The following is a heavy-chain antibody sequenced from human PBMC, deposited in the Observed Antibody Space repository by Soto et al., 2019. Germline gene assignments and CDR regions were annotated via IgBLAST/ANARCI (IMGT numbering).Heavy chain of an antibody. J-gene: IGHJ6*02. CDR1: GGSFSGYY. Sequence: PSETLSLTCAVYGGSFSGYYWSWIRQPPGKGLEWIGEINHSGSTNYNPSLKSRVTISVDTSKNQFSLKMSSVTAADTAVYYCARGSRRVTMVRGVYYYGMDVWGQGTTVTVSS. CDR2: INHSGST. V-gene: IGHV4-34*01. CDR3: ARGSRRVTMVRGVYYYGMDV. D-gene: IGHD3-10*01.